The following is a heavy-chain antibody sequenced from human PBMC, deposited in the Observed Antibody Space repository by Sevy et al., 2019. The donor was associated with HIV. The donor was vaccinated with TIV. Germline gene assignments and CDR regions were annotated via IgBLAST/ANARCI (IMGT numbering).Heavy chain of an antibody. J-gene: IGHJ5*02. V-gene: IGHV3-23*01. CDR3: AKAPYYDFWSHTYNNWFDP. CDR1: GFRFSAFG. CDR2: INGGGCST. D-gene: IGHD3-3*01. Sequence: GGSLRLSCVASGFRFSAFGMAWVRQAAGEGLEWVSGINGGGCSTYYRNSVKGWFTVSRNNSKNTVYLQMNSLRADDTDVYYCAKAPYYDFWSHTYNNWFDPWGQGTLVTVSS.